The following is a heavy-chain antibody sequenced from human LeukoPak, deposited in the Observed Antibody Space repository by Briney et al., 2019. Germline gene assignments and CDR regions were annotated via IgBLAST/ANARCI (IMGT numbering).Heavy chain of an antibody. D-gene: IGHD2-2*01. V-gene: IGHV3-66*01. CDR2: IYSGGST. Sequence: GGSLRLSCAASGFTVSSNYMSWVRQAPGKGLEWVSVIYSGGSTFYADSVKGRFTISRDNSKNTLYLQMNSLRAEDTAVYYCAKDFSQLYYFDYWGQGTLVTVSS. CDR3: AKDFSQLYYFDY. J-gene: IGHJ4*02. CDR1: GFTVSSNY.